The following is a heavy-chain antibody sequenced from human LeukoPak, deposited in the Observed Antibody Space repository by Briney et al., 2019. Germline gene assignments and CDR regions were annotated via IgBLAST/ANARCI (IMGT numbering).Heavy chain of an antibody. CDR3: ARDPLSSSSFDY. J-gene: IGHJ4*02. CDR2: ILGGAGST. Sequence: GGTLRLSCAASGFSFSSHGMSWVRQAPGKGLEWVSGILGGAGSTYYADSVKGRFTISRDNSKNTLYLQMNSLRAEDTAVYYCARDPLSSSSFDYWGQGTLVTVSS. V-gene: IGHV3-23*01. D-gene: IGHD6-13*01. CDR1: GFSFSSHG.